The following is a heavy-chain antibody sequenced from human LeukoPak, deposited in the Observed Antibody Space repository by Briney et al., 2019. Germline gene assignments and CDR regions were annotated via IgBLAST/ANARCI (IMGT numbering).Heavy chain of an antibody. Sequence: GESLKISCKGSGYSFTSYWISWVRQMPGKGLEWMGRIDLSDSYTNYSPSFQGHVTISADKSISTAYLQWSSLKASDTAMYYCATYYYDSSGQYYFDYWGQGTLVTVSS. CDR1: GYSFTSYW. CDR2: IDLSDSYT. V-gene: IGHV5-10-1*01. J-gene: IGHJ4*02. D-gene: IGHD3-22*01. CDR3: ATYYYDSSGQYYFDY.